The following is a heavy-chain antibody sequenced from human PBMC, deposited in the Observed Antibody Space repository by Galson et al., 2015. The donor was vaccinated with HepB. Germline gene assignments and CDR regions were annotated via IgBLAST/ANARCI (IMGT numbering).Heavy chain of an antibody. Sequence: SLRLSCAASGFTFSSYAMHWVRQAPGKGLEWVAVISYDGSNKYYADSVKGRFTISRDNSKNTLYLQMNSLRAEDTAVYYCARDEQQLVGYWGQGTLVTVSS. CDR1: GFTFSSYA. D-gene: IGHD6-13*01. CDR2: ISYDGSNK. CDR3: ARDEQQLVGY. V-gene: IGHV3-30*04. J-gene: IGHJ4*02.